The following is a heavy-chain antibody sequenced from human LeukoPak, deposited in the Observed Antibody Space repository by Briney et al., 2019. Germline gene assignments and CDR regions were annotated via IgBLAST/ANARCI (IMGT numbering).Heavy chain of an antibody. CDR3: ARDKYSSGWDFDY. V-gene: IGHV3-33*01. J-gene: IGHJ4*02. CDR1: GFTFSSYG. D-gene: IGHD6-25*01. CDR2: IWYDGSNK. Sequence: GRSLRLSCAASGFTFSSYGMHWVRQARGKGVEWVAVIWYDGSNKYYADSVKGRFTISRDNSKNTLYLQMNSLRAEDTAVYYCARDKYSSGWDFDYWGQGTLVTVSS.